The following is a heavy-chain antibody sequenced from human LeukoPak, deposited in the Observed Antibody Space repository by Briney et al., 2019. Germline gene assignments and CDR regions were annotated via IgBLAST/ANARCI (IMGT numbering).Heavy chain of an antibody. J-gene: IGHJ6*02. Sequence: PSETLSLTCTVSGGSISSYYWSWIRQPPGKGLEWIGYIYYSGSTNYNPSLKSRVTISVDTSKNQFSLKLSSLTAADTAVYYCARGPGYCSSTSCYISYYYYGMDVWGQGTTVTVSS. CDR3: ARGPGYCSSTSCYISYYYYGMDV. CDR2: IYYSGST. CDR1: GGSISSYY. V-gene: IGHV4-59*01. D-gene: IGHD2-2*02.